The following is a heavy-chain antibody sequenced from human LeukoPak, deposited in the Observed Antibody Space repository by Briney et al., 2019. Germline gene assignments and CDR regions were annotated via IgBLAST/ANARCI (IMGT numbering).Heavy chain of an antibody. V-gene: IGHV4-59*08. CDR1: GGSISSYY. CDR2: IYSSGST. J-gene: IGHJ4*02. D-gene: IGHD3-22*01. Sequence: SETLSLTCTVSGGSISSYYWSWIRQPPGEGLEWIGYIYSSGSTNYNPSLKSRVTISVDTSKNQFSLKLSSVTAADTAVYYCARHLYDSSVGTFYFDYWGQGTLVTVSS. CDR3: ARHLYDSSVGTFYFDY.